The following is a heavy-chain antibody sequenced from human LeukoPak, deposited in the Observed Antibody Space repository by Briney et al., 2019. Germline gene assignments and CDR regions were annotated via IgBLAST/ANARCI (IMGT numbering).Heavy chain of an antibody. CDR3: ARPARSGIYYPDAFEN. CDR1: GFTFDDYY. J-gene: IGHJ3*02. V-gene: IGHV3-11*04. D-gene: IGHD3-10*01. Sequence: PGGSLRLSCTASGFTFDDYYITWIRQAPGKGLDWVAYISSSGTATYYADSVKGRFTISRDNAKNSLYLQIDSLKAEDAAMYYCARPARSGIYYPDAFENWGQGTMVTVSS. CDR2: ISSSGTAT.